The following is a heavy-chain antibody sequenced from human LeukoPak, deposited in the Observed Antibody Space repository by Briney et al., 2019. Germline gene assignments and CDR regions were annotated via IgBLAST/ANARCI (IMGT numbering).Heavy chain of an antibody. V-gene: IGHV4-59*01. CDR1: GGSISSYY. CDR3: ATSRIVGATDAFDI. D-gene: IGHD1-26*01. J-gene: IGHJ3*02. Sequence: SETLSLTCTVSGGSISSYYWSWIRQPPGKGLEWIGYIYYSGSTNYNPSLKSRVTISVDTSKNQFSLKLSSVTAADTAVYYCATSRIVGATDAFDIWGQGTMVTVSS. CDR2: IYYSGST.